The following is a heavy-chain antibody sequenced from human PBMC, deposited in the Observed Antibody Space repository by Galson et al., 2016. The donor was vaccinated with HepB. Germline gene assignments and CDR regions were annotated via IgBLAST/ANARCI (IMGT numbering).Heavy chain of an antibody. Sequence: SLRLSCAASGFTSSSYWMHWARQAPGKGLVWVSRISSDGSKTTYADSVKGRFTISRDNAQNTLSLQMNSLRVEDTAVYYCHVWFGESRYGVDVWGQGTTVTVSS. V-gene: IGHV3-74*01. D-gene: IGHD3-10*01. CDR1: GFTSSSYW. J-gene: IGHJ6*02. CDR2: ISSDGSKT. CDR3: HVWFGESRYGVDV.